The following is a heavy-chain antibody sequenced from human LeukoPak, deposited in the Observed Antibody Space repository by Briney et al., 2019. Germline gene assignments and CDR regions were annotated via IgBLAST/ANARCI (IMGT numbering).Heavy chain of an antibody. CDR2: ISYDGSNK. CDR1: GLTFSSHW. V-gene: IGHV3-30*03. CDR3: ARESSSAGYGVFDY. J-gene: IGHJ4*02. Sequence: GGSLRLSCAASGLTFSSHWMHWVRQAPGKGLEWVAVISYDGSNKYYADSVKGRFTISRDNSKNTLYLQMNSLRAEDTAVYYCARESSSAGYGVFDYWGQGTLVTVSS. D-gene: IGHD4-17*01.